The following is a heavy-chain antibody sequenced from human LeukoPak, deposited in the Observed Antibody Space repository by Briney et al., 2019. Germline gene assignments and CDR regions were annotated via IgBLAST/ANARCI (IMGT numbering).Heavy chain of an antibody. D-gene: IGHD1-26*01. CDR2: IYCSGST. V-gene: IGHV4-39*07. CDR1: GGSISCSYY. Sequence: PSETLSLTCTVSGGSISCSYYWGWIRQPPGKGLEWIGSIYCSGSTYYNPSLKSRVSISVDTSKNQFSLKLNSVTAADTAVYYCARSGSGIGNWFDPWGQGTLVTVSS. CDR3: ARSGSGIGNWFDP. J-gene: IGHJ5*02.